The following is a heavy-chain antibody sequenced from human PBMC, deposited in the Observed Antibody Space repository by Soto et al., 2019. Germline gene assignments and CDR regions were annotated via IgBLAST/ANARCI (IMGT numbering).Heavy chain of an antibody. CDR2: IKSKTDGGTT. J-gene: IGHJ4*02. D-gene: IGHD3-10*01. CDR1: GFTFSNAW. V-gene: IGHV3-15*07. CDR3: TTDPASDPLGEVWFGELLSAYFDY. Sequence: PGGALRLSCAASGFTFSNAWMKWGRQAPGKGVEWVGPIKSKTDGGTTDYAAPVKGRFTISRDDSKNTLYLQMNSLKTEDTAVYYCTTDPASDPLGEVWFGELLSAYFDYWGQGTQVTVSS.